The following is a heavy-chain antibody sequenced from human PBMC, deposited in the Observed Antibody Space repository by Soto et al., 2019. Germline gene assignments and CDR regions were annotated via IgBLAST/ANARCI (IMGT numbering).Heavy chain of an antibody. D-gene: IGHD2-21*02. V-gene: IGHV1-2*05. CDR2: INPYSGAT. Sequence: QVQLVQSGAEVKKPWASMKVSCTASGYTFTGHYVYWVRQAPGQGLEWMGRINPYSGATNFAQSFQGSVTMTRDTSINTVYMELSRLPTDDTVVYYCVGGPLVFVLVTASRLFDYWGQGTLVTVSS. CDR1: GYTFTGHY. J-gene: IGHJ4*02. CDR3: VGGPLVFVLVTASRLFDY.